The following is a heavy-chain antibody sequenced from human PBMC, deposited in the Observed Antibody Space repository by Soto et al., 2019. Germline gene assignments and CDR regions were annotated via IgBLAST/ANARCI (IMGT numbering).Heavy chain of an antibody. CDR1: GDSVSSNSAG. D-gene: IGHD3-10*01. CDR3: TGITWFRGMDV. J-gene: IGHJ6*02. V-gene: IGHV6-1*01. CDR2: TYYKSKRNN. Sequence: SQTLSFTCVISGDSVSSNSAGWNWIRQSPSRGLEWLGRTYYKSKRNNDYALSVKSRITINPDTSKNQFSLHLYSVTPEDTAVYYCTGITWFRGMDVWGQGTPVTVSS.